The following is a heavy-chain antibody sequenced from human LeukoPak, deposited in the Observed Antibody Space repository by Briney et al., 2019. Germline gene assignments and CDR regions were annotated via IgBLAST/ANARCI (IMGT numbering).Heavy chain of an antibody. J-gene: IGHJ4*02. V-gene: IGHV4-30-2*01. D-gene: IGHD6-13*01. Sequence: SETLSLTCAVSGDSISSGAYSWSWIRQPPGKGLEWIGYIYHGGTTYYTPSLKSRVTISVDRSKNQFSLKLSSVTAADTAVYYCARYVHSSSWPTFDYWGQGTLVTVPS. CDR3: ARYVHSSSWPTFDY. CDR1: GDSISSGAYS. CDR2: IYHGGTT.